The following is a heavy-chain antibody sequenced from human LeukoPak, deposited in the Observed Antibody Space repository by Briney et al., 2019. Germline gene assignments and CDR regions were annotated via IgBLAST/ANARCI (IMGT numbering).Heavy chain of an antibody. V-gene: IGHV4-4*07. D-gene: IGHD6-19*01. J-gene: IGHJ4*02. CDR1: GGSISSYY. CDR3: ARHGAAQWLVGRPFDY. Sequence: PSETLSLTCTVSGGSISSYYWSWIRQPAGKGLEWIGRIYTSGSTNYNPSLKSRVTISVDTSKNQFSLKLSSVTAADTAVYYCARHGAAQWLVGRPFDYWGQGTLVTVSS. CDR2: IYTSGST.